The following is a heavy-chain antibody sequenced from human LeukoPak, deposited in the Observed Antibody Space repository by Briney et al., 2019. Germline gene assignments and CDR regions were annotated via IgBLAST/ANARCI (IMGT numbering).Heavy chain of an antibody. CDR3: AKGNSGYFADL. V-gene: IGHV3-23*01. D-gene: IGHD3-22*01. Sequence: GGSLRLSCSASGFIFNNYSLMWVRQAPGKGVEWGSAISNDGGGTTDADFVKGRFTISRDNSKNTLSLQMNSLRPEDTALYYCAKGNSGYFADLWGQGTVVTVSS. CDR2: ISNDGGGT. CDR1: GFIFNNYS. J-gene: IGHJ5*02.